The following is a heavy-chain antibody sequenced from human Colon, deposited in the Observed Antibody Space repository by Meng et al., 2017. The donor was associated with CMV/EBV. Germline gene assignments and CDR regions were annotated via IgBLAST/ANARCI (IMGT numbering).Heavy chain of an antibody. CDR2: ISSSSSTI. CDR1: GFTFSSYS. V-gene: IGHV3-48*04. J-gene: IGHJ4*02. CDR3: ARARAVGYCSSTSCFDLGY. Sequence: GESLKISCAASGFTFSSYSMNWVRQAPGKGLEWVSYISSSSSTIYYADSVKGRFTISRDNAKNSLYLQMNSLRAEDTAVYYCARARAVGYCSSTSCFDLGYWGQGTLVTVSS. D-gene: IGHD2-2*01.